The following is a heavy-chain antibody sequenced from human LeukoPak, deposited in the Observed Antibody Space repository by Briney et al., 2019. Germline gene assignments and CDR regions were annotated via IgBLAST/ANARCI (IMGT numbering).Heavy chain of an antibody. CDR2: ISTSGGST. D-gene: IGHD3-16*02. V-gene: IGHV3-23*01. J-gene: IGHJ4*02. Sequence: GGSLRLSCAASGFTFSSYAMTWVRQAPGKGLEWVPSISTSGGSTYYADSVRGRFTISRDNSKNTLYLQMNSLRAEDTAVYYCARAGYPTDYWGQGTLVTVSS. CDR3: ARAGYPTDY. CDR1: GFTFSSYA.